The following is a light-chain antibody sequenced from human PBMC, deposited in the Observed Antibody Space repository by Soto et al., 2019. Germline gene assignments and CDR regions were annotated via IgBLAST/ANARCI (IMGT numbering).Light chain of an antibody. CDR1: SSDIGSYDH. CDR3: NSYTSSSTLV. V-gene: IGLV2-14*01. CDR2: AVN. Sequence: SALTQPASVSGSPGQSITISCSGTSSDIGSYDHVAWYQQFPGKSPKLIIYAVNDRPSGVSDRFSGSKSGITASLTISGLQAEDEADYYCNSYTSSSTLVFGSGTKVTVL. J-gene: IGLJ1*01.